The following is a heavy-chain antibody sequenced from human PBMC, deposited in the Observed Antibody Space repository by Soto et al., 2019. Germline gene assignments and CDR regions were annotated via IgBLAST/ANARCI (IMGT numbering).Heavy chain of an antibody. D-gene: IGHD3-3*01. V-gene: IGHV1-18*01. J-gene: IGHJ4*02. CDR2: ISAYNGNT. Sequence: ASVKVSCKASGYTFTSYGISWVRQAPGQGLEWMGWISAYNGNTNYAQKLQGRVTMTTDTSTSTAYMELRSLRSDDTAVYYCARVPITIFGVVITKSFDYWGQGTLVTVSS. CDR1: GYTFTSYG. CDR3: ARVPITIFGVVITKSFDY.